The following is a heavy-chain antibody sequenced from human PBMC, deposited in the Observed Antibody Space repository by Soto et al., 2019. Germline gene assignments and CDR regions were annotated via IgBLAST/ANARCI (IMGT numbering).Heavy chain of an antibody. Sequence: SETLSLTCTVSGGSVSSGGYYWSWIRQPPGKGLEWIGFIYYNGSSYFNPSLKSRVSMSVDTSKHQFSLKLGSVTAADTAVYYCALWGSYRSFDNWGQGTLVTVSS. D-gene: IGHD3-16*02. CDR3: ALWGSYRSFDN. CDR2: IYYNGSS. J-gene: IGHJ4*02. V-gene: IGHV4-61*08. CDR1: GGSVSSGGYY.